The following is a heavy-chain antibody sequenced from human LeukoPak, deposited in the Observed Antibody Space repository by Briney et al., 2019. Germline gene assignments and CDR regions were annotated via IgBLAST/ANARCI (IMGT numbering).Heavy chain of an antibody. Sequence: GSLRLSCGASGFTFSNYWMHWVRQAPGKGLVWVSRINSEGSGIRYADSVKGRFTISRDNAKNMVYLQMNSLRIEDTALYFCARDPSSSSNRGYFQHWGQGTLVTVSS. CDR2: INSEGSGI. D-gene: IGHD6-13*01. CDR3: ARDPSSSSNRGYFQH. CDR1: GFTFSNYW. V-gene: IGHV3-74*01. J-gene: IGHJ1*01.